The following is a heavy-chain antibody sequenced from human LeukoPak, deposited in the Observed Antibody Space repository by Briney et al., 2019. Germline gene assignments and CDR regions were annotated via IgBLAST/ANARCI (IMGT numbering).Heavy chain of an antibody. CDR2: ISSSSSYI. D-gene: IGHD1-26*01. J-gene: IGHJ3*02. V-gene: IGHV3-21*01. CDR3: ARAMYSGSYSGAFDI. CDR1: GFTFSSYS. Sequence: PGGSLRLSCAAPGFTFSSYSMNWVRQAPGKGLEWVSSISSSSSYIYYADSVKGRFTISRDNAKNSLYLQMNCLRAEDTAVYYCARAMYSGSYSGAFDIWGQGTMVTVSS.